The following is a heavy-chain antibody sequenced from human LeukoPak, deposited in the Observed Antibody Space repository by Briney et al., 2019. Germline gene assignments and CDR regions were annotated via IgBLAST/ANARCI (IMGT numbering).Heavy chain of an antibody. V-gene: IGHV3-48*03. J-gene: IGHJ4*02. CDR2: ISSSGSTI. CDR3: ARVMYYYGSGNCLGY. Sequence: GGSLRLSCAASGFTFSNYEMNWIRQAPGKGLEWVSYISSSGSTIYYADSVKGRFTISRDNAKNSLFLQMNSLRAEDTAVYYCARVMYYYGSGNCLGYWGQGTLVTVSS. D-gene: IGHD3-10*01. CDR1: GFTFSNYE.